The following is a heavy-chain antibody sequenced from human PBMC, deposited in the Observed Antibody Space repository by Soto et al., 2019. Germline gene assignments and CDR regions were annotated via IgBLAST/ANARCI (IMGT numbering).Heavy chain of an antibody. V-gene: IGHV3-33*03. CDR3: ARAVIVAAIGGALDC. CDR1: GLTFSNYG. CDR2: IWNDGTSR. J-gene: IGHJ4*02. D-gene: IGHD5-12*01. Sequence: QVQLVESGGGVVQPGRSLRLSCEASGLTFSNYGMHWVRQAPGKGLEWVAVIWNDGTSRYYADSVKGRFTISRDNSKNTLFLELSILRAEDMVVYCCARAVIVAAIGGALDCWGQGTLVTVSS.